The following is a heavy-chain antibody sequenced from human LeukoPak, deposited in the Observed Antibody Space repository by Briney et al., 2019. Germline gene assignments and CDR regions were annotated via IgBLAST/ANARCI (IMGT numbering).Heavy chain of an antibody. CDR2: ISSNGGST. J-gene: IGHJ4*02. CDR3: VKCPHSISSNYYFDY. D-gene: IGHD6-13*01. CDR1: GFTVSSNY. V-gene: IGHV3-64D*09. Sequence: GGSLRLSRAASGFTVSSNYMSWVRQAPGKGLEYVSAISSNGGSTDYADSVKGRFTISRDNSKNTLYLQMSSLRAEDTAVYYCVKCPHSISSNYYFDYWGQGTLVTVSS.